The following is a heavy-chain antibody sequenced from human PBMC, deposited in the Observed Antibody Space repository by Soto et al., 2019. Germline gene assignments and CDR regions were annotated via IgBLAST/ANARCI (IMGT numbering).Heavy chain of an antibody. CDR1: GGSISSGGYY. Sequence: PSETLSLTCTVSGGSISSGGYYWSWIRQHPGKGLEWIGYIYYSGSTYYNPSLKSRVTISVDTSKNQFSLKLSSVTAADTAVYYWARNRDDQDDAFDIWGQGTMVTVSS. V-gene: IGHV4-31*03. J-gene: IGHJ3*02. CDR2: IYYSGST. CDR3: ARNRDDQDDAFDI.